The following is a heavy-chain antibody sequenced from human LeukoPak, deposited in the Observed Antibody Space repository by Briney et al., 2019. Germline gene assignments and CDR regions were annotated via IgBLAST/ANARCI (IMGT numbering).Heavy chain of an antibody. Sequence: AGGSLRLSCAASGFTFGSYAMSWVRQAPGKGLEWVSAISGSGGSTYYADSVKGRFTISRDNSKNTLYLQMNSLRAKDTAVYYCAKAFYDSSGYSCLDYRGQGTLVTASS. CDR2: ISGSGGST. V-gene: IGHV3-23*01. J-gene: IGHJ4*02. CDR3: AKAFYDSSGYSCLDY. CDR1: GFTFGSYA. D-gene: IGHD3-22*01.